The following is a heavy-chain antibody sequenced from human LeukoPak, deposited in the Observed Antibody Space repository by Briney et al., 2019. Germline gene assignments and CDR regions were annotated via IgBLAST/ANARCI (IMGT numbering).Heavy chain of an antibody. CDR3: ARHPANSYDSTGYLNVFDI. Sequence: SETLSLTCTVSGGSISSYYWSWIRQHPGKGLEWIGYIYYSGNTYYNPSLKNRVTISVDMSKNQFSLKMTSVTAADTAVYYCARHPANSYDSTGYLNVFDIWGQGTMVTVSS. D-gene: IGHD3-22*01. J-gene: IGHJ3*02. CDR2: IYYSGNT. V-gene: IGHV4-59*08. CDR1: GGSISSYY.